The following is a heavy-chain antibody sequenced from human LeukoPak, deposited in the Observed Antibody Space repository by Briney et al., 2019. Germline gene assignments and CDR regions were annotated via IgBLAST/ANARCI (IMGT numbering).Heavy chain of an antibody. CDR1: GFTFSSYG. CDR3: ASSIVVVTARYNWFDP. Sequence: GGSLRLSCAASGFTFSSYGMHWVRQAPGKGLEWVAVIWYDGSNKYYADSVKGRFTISRDNAKNSLYLQMNSLRAEDTAVYYCASSIVVVTARYNWFDPWGQGTLVTVSS. D-gene: IGHD2-21*02. J-gene: IGHJ5*02. V-gene: IGHV3-33*03. CDR2: IWYDGSNK.